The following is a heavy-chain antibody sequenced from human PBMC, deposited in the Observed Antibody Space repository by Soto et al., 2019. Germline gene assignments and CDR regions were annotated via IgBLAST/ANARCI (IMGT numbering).Heavy chain of an antibody. J-gene: IGHJ4*02. D-gene: IGHD1-1*01. CDR1: RDTFDSYA. CDR2: IIPILGTT. V-gene: IGHV1-69*01. CDR3: AAGGKNGYIK. Sequence: QVQLEQSGAEERMPWSSVKVSCKASRDTFDSYAMTWVRLAPGQGLEWVGGIIPILGTTKDAQKFHGRGTMTADETTSTDYMVLSSLRSEDGDVYYCAAGGKNGYIKWGQGTQVTVSS.